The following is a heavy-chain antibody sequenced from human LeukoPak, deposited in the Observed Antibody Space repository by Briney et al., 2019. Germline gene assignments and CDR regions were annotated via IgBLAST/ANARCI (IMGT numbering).Heavy chain of an antibody. V-gene: IGHV3-7*01. D-gene: IGHD6-13*01. CDR1: GFTFSNYW. CDR3: ARDYSSTWQLVDY. CDR2: IKQDGSEQ. Sequence: GGSLRLSCAASGFTFSNYWMSWVRQAPGQGLEWVANIKQDGSEQYYVDSVKGRFTISRDNAKNSVYLQMNSLRAEDTAVYYCARDYSSTWQLVDYWGQGTLVTVSS. J-gene: IGHJ4*02.